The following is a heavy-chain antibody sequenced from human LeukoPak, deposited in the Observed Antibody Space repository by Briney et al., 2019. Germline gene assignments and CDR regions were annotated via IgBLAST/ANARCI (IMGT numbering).Heavy chain of an antibody. CDR2: INHSGST. J-gene: IGHJ4*02. Sequence: SETLSLTCAVYGGSFSGYYWSWIRQPPGKGLEWIGEINHSGSTNYNPSLKSRVTISVDTSKNQFSPKLSSVTAADTAVYYCARGGFGYSYGPYYFDYWGQGTLVTVSS. D-gene: IGHD5-18*01. V-gene: IGHV4-34*01. CDR3: ARGGFGYSYGPYYFDY. CDR1: GGSFSGYY.